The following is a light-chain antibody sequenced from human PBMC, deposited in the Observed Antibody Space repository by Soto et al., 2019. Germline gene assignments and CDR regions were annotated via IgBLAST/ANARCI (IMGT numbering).Light chain of an antibody. CDR2: GAS. Sequence: EIVLTQSPGTLSLSPGERATLSCRASQSVSNNYLAWYQQKPGQAPRLLIYGASNRATGIPDRFSGSGSGIEFTLTISSLQSEAFAVYYCQQCDDWPRPFGQGTKVDIK. V-gene: IGKV3D-15*01. CDR3: QQCDDWPRP. J-gene: IGKJ1*01. CDR1: QSVSNN.